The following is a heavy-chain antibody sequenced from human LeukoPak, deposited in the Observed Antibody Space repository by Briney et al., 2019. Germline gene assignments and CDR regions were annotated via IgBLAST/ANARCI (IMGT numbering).Heavy chain of an antibody. D-gene: IGHD4/OR15-4a*01. CDR3: ARAPNYGHYYYYYYMDV. CDR2: IYYSGST. CDR1: GGSISSSSYD. Sequence: SETLSLTCTVSGGSISSSSYDWGWIRQPPGKGLEWIGSIYYSGSTYYNPSLKSRVTISVDTSKNQFSLKLSSGTAADTAVYYCARAPNYGHYYYYYYMDVWGKGTTVTVSS. J-gene: IGHJ6*03. V-gene: IGHV4-39*07.